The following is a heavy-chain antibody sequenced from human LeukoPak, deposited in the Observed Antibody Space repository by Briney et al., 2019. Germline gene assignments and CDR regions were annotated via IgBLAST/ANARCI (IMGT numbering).Heavy chain of an antibody. Sequence: GGSLRLSCAASGFTFSSYAMSWVRQAPGKGLEWVSVISGSGGSTYYADSVKGRFTISRDNSKNTLYLQMNSLRAEDTAKYHCARASGYYYDSSGSTTDDYWGQGTLVTVSS. CDR3: ARASGYYYDSSGSTTDDY. CDR1: GFTFSSYA. V-gene: IGHV3-23*01. CDR2: ISGSGGST. D-gene: IGHD3-22*01. J-gene: IGHJ4*02.